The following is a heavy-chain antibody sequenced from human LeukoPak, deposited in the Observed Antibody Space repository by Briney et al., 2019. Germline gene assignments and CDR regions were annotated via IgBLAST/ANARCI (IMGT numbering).Heavy chain of an antibody. D-gene: IGHD5-24*01. V-gene: IGHV3-7*01. CDR2: IKQDGTEK. CDR1: GFTFDDYG. Sequence: PGGSLRLSCAASGFTFDDYGMSWVRQAPGKGLEWVANIKQDGTEKYYVDSVKGRFTISRDNAKNSLYLQINSLRAEDTAVYYCARAGDGYNDAFDIWGQGTMVTVSS. CDR3: ARAGDGYNDAFDI. J-gene: IGHJ3*02.